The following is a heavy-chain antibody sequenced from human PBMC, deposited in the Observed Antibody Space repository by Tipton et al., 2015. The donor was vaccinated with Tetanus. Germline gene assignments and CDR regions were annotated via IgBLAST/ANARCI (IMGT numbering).Heavy chain of an antibody. CDR2: IDPNSGGT. J-gene: IGHJ6*02. CDR3: ARDRGDYIYYGMDV. V-gene: IGHV1-2*02. CDR1: GYTFTGYY. D-gene: IGHD3-22*01. Sequence: QLVQSGAEVKKPGASVKGSCKASGYTFTGYYIYCVRQAPGQELEWMGWIDPNSGGTVYAQKFQGRVTMTRDTAISTAYMELRSLRSDDSAVYYCARDRGDYIYYGMDVWGPGTTVPVS.